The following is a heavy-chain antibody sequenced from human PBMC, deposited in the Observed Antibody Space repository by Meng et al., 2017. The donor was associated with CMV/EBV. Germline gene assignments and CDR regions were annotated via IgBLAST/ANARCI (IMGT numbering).Heavy chain of an antibody. CDR2: INPNSGGT. CDR3: ARLGDSSSPEGSFDY. Sequence: ASVKVSCKASGYTFTGYYMHWVRQAPGQGLEWMGWINPNSGGTNYAQKFQGRVTMTRDTSISTAYMELSRLGSDDTAVYYCARLGDSSSPEGSFDYWGQGTLVTVSS. D-gene: IGHD6-6*01. J-gene: IGHJ4*02. CDR1: GYTFTGYY. V-gene: IGHV1-2*02.